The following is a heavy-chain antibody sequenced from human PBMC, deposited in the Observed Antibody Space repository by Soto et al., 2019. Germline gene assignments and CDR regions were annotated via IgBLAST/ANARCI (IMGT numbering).Heavy chain of an antibody. Sequence: SEKVACKSSVYTLTSYAMHWVRQAPGKSLEWRGWINAGNGNTKYSQKFQGRVTITSDTSASTAYMELSRLRSEDTAVYYCERDLMIGVSAGCFDYWGQGTLVTVSS. CDR2: INAGNGNT. CDR3: ERDLMIGVSAGCFDY. V-gene: IGHV1-3*01. D-gene: IGHD3-10*01. CDR1: VYTLTSYA. J-gene: IGHJ4*02.